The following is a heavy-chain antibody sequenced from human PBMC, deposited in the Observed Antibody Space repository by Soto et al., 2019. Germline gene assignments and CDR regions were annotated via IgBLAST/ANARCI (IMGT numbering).Heavy chain of an antibody. Sequence: PSETLSLTCTVSGGSISSSSYYWGWIRQPPGKGLEWIGSIYYSGSTYYNPSLKSRVTISVDTSKNQFSLKLSSVTAADTAVYYCARPARGGDSGYDYDAFDIWGQGTMVT. V-gene: IGHV4-39*01. CDR1: GGSISSSSYY. D-gene: IGHD5-12*01. CDR2: IYYSGST. CDR3: ARPARGGDSGYDYDAFDI. J-gene: IGHJ3*02.